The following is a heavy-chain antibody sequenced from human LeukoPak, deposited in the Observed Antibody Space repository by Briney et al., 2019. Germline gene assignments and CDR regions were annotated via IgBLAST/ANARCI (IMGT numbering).Heavy chain of an antibody. D-gene: IGHD3-22*01. J-gene: IGHJ4*02. V-gene: IGHV3-21*01. CDR1: GFTFSSYS. CDR2: ISSSSSYI. Sequence: TGGSLRLSCAASGFTFSSYSMNWVRQAPGKGLEWVSSISSSSSYIYYADSVKGRFTISRDNAKNSLYLQMNSLRAEDTAVYYCARVLGVYYDSSGSLDYWGQGNLVTVSS. CDR3: ARVLGVYYDSSGSLDY.